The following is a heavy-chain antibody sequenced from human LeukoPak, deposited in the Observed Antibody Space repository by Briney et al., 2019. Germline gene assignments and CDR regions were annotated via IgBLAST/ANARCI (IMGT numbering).Heavy chain of an antibody. CDR2: ISYSGSGT. Sequence: GGSLRLSCAASGFTFSSNAMTWVRQAPGKGLEWVSTISYSGSGTYYADSVKGRFTISRDNSKNTLYLQMNSLRAEDTAVYYCAKDANYDILTGYLSYYYYYGMDVWGQGTTVTVSS. V-gene: IGHV3-23*01. D-gene: IGHD3-9*01. J-gene: IGHJ6*02. CDR3: AKDANYDILTGYLSYYYYYGMDV. CDR1: GFTFSSNA.